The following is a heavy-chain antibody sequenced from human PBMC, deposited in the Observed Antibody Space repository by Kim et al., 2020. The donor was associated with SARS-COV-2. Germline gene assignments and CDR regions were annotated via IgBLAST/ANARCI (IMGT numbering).Heavy chain of an antibody. CDR3: ARRGRGVAGSDIDACDM. V-gene: IGHV4-31*03. CDR2: IYYSGRT. CDR1: GGSINSAGYY. J-gene: IGHJ3*02. Sequence: SETLSLTCTVSGGSINSAGYYWSWVRQHPEKGLEWLGHIYYSGRTYYTLSLKSRLSMSVDTSKNQFSLRLTSMTAADTAIYYCARRGRGVAGSDIDACDMWGEGTMDTGSS. D-gene: IGHD2-8*01.